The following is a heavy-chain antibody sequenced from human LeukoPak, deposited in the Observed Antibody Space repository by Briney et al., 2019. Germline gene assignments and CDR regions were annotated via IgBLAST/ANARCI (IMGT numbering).Heavy chain of an antibody. CDR3: ARERGGYDY. CDR2: IYYSGST. V-gene: IGHV4-61*01. J-gene: IGHJ4*02. D-gene: IGHD3-16*01. CDR1: GGSISSGSYY. Sequence: SETLSLTCSVSGGSISSGSYYWSWIRQPPGKGLEWIGYIYYSGSTNYNPSLKSRVTISVDTSKNQFSLKLSSVTAADTAVYYCARERGGYDYWGQGTLVTVSS.